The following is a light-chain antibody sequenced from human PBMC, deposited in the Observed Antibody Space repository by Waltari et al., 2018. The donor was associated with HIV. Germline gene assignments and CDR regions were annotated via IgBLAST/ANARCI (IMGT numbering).Light chain of an antibody. CDR1: TLGDKY. J-gene: IGLJ2*01. CDR3: QAWDSSTLV. CDR2: QDS. V-gene: IGLV3-1*01. Sequence: YELTQPPSVSVSPVQTASITCSGDTLGDKYACWYQQKPGQSPVLVIYQDSKRPSGIPERFSGSNSGNTATLTISGTQAMDEADYYCQAWDSSTLVFGGGTKLTVL.